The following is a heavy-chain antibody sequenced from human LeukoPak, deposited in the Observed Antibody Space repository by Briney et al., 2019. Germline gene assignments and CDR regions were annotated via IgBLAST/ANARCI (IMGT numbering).Heavy chain of an antibody. J-gene: IGHJ4*02. Sequence: GGSQALSCTPSGFTVSSNYMSWVRQAPGKGLEWVSVIYSGGSTYYADSVKGRFTISRDNSKNTLYLQMNSLRAEDTAVYYCARDLVGYYGSGALDYWGQGTLVTVSS. CDR3: ARDLVGYYGSGALDY. D-gene: IGHD3-10*01. CDR2: IYSGGST. CDR1: GFTVSSNY. V-gene: IGHV3-53*01.